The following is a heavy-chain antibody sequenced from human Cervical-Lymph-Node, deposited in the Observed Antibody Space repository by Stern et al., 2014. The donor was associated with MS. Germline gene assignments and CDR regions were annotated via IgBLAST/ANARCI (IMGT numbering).Heavy chain of an antibody. CDR3: ARGLLTFDP. CDR2: IYYSGST. Sequence: QLVQSGPGLVKPSETLSLTCTVSGGSISSYYWSWIRQPPGKGLEWIGYIYYSGSTNYNPSLKSRVTISVDTSKNQFSLKLSSVTAADTAVYYCARGLLTFDPWGQGTLVTVSS. CDR1: GGSISSYY. D-gene: IGHD2/OR15-2a*01. V-gene: IGHV4-59*01. J-gene: IGHJ5*02.